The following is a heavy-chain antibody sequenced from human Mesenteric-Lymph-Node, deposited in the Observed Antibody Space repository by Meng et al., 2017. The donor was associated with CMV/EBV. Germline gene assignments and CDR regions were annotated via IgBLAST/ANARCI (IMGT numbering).Heavy chain of an antibody. CDR3: ARVGYDAGGGWFDP. D-gene: IGHD3-16*01. CDR1: GFTVSSKY. J-gene: IGHJ5*02. V-gene: IGHV3-53*01. CDR2: IYSDDST. Sequence: GGSLRLSCAASGFTVSSKYMSWVRQAPGKGLEWVSVIYSDDSTYYAESVKSRFTISRDNSKNTLYFQMNNLRAEDTAVYYCARVGYDAGGGWFDPWGQGTLVTVSS.